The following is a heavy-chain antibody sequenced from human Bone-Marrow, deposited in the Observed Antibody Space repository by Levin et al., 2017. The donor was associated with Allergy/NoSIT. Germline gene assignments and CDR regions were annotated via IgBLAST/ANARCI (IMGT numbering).Heavy chain of an antibody. Sequence: GGSLRLSCAASGFTFDLYAMTWVRQAPGKGLEWVSTISGSGYTTNYADSVRGRFTISRDNSDNTMYLHISSLSVEDTAVYYCAKDLRPTTTFEELDPLDYWGQGTLVTVSS. V-gene: IGHV3-23*01. J-gene: IGHJ4*02. CDR2: ISGSGYTT. CDR1: GFTFDLYA. CDR3: AKDLRPTTTFEELDPLDY. D-gene: IGHD3-3*01.